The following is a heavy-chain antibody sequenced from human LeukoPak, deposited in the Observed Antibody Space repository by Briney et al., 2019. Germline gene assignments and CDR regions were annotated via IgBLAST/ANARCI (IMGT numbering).Heavy chain of an antibody. V-gene: IGHV3-23*01. D-gene: IGHD6-13*01. Sequence: GGSLRLSCVASGFNFDEYAMNWVRQAPGKGLEWVSAISGSGGSTYYADSVKGRFTISRDNSKNTLYLQMNSLRAEDTAVYYCANAYSSSWFPTLPDYWGQGTLATVSS. CDR3: ANAYSSSWFPTLPDY. J-gene: IGHJ4*02. CDR1: GFNFDEYA. CDR2: ISGSGGST.